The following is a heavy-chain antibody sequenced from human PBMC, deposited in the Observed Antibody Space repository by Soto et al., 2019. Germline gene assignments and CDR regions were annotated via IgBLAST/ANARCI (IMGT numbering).Heavy chain of an antibody. D-gene: IGHD3-22*01. Sequence: PSETLSLTSTVSGGTISSGGYYWSWIRQHPGKGLEWIGYIYYSGSTYYNPSLKSRVTISVDTSKNQFSLKLSSVTAADTAVYYCARRSSSGYSFDYWGQGTLVTVSS. CDR3: ARRSSSGYSFDY. V-gene: IGHV4-31*03. CDR1: GGTISSGGYY. J-gene: IGHJ4*02. CDR2: IYYSGST.